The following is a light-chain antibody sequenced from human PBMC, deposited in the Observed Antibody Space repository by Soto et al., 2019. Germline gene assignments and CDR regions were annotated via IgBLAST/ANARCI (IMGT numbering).Light chain of an antibody. CDR3: LQYNNWPFT. Sequence: EIVMTQSPATLSVSPGERATLSCRASQSVSSNLAWYQQKPGQAPRLLIYGASIRATGIAARFSGSGSGTEFTLTISSLQSEDFAVYYCLQYNNWPFTFGPGTKVDIK. CDR2: GAS. CDR1: QSVSSN. J-gene: IGKJ3*01. V-gene: IGKV3-15*01.